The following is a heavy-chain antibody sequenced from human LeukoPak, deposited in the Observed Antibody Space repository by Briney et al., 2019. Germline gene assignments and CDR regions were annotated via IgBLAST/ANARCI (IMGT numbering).Heavy chain of an antibody. Sequence: PSETLSLTCTVSGDSISSYFWTWIRQPAGKGLEWIARIYSSGSTNYNPSLKSRVTISVDKSRNQLSLKLSSVTAADTAVYYCARAGVQWQRPRDYYYYYMDVWGKGSTVTVSS. J-gene: IGHJ6*03. CDR2: IYSSGST. V-gene: IGHV4-4*07. CDR3: ARAGVQWQRPRDYYYYYMDV. CDR1: GDSISSYF. D-gene: IGHD6-19*01.